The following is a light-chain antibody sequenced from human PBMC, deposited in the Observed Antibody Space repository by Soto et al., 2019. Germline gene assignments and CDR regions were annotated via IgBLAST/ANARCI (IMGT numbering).Light chain of an antibody. J-gene: IGKJ2*01. CDR2: KAS. CDR1: QSISSW. Sequence: DIQMTQSPSTPSASVGDRVTITCRASQSISSWLAWFQQKSGKAPKLLIYKASSLDSGVPSRFSGSGSGTEFTLTISSLQPDDLATYYCQQYNTYPYTFGQGTKLEIK. CDR3: QQYNTYPYT. V-gene: IGKV1-5*03.